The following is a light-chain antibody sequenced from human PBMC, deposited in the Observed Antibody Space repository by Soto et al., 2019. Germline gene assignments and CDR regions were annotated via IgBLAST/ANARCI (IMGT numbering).Light chain of an antibody. CDR3: QQAYSFPIT. V-gene: IGKV1D-12*01. CDR1: QDIAGY. J-gene: IGKJ5*01. CDR2: GAS. Sequence: DIQENKSPSSVSASVGDRFTIPCLASQDIAGYLAWYQHKPGRTPELRIHGASRLQSGVPARFSGSGSGTDFTLSINSLQPEDFATYYCQQAYSFPITFGQGTRLEI.